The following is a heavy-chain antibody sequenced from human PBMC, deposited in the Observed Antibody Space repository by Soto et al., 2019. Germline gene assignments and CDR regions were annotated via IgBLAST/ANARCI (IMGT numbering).Heavy chain of an antibody. CDR2: ISYHGSDK. CDR3: AKDHLTTTVTTVGY. J-gene: IGHJ4*02. CDR1: GFTFSNYG. D-gene: IGHD4-17*01. V-gene: IGHV3-30*18. Sequence: QVQLVESGGGVVQPGRSLRLSCAACGFTFSNYGMQWVRQAPGKGLEWVAVISYHGSDKYYADSVKGRFTISRDNSKNTLYLQMDSLRAEDTAVYYCAKDHLTTTVTTVGYWGQGTLVTVSS.